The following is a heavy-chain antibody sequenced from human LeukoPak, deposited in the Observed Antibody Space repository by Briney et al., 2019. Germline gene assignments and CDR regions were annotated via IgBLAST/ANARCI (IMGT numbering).Heavy chain of an antibody. CDR1: GFTVSRSY. V-gene: IGHV3-53*01. J-gene: IGHJ4*02. CDR2: IYSGGTT. Sequence: GGSLRLSCAASGFTVSRSYVIWARQAPGKGLEWVSVIYSGGTTYYADSVKGRFTISRDNSKNTLYLQMNSLKTEDTAVYYCTRDQTPYYWGQGTLVTVSS. CDR3: TRDQTPYY.